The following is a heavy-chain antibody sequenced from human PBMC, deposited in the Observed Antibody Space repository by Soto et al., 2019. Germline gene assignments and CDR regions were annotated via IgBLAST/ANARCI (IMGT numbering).Heavy chain of an antibody. J-gene: IGHJ4*02. Sequence: GGSLRLSCAASDFDFSSYVIHWVRQAPGKGLVWVSRINPESTTINYADSVKGRFSISRDNAKDTLYLQMNSLRAEDTAVYYCASGAYGDPVDCWGPGTLVKVS. V-gene: IGHV3-74*01. CDR1: DFDFSSYV. D-gene: IGHD4-17*01. CDR3: ASGAYGDPVDC. CDR2: INPESTTI.